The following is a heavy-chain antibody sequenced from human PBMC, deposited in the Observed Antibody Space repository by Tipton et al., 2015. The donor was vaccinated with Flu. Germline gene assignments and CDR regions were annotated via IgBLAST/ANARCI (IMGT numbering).Heavy chain of an antibody. J-gene: IGHJ6*02. CDR3: ARDLRWEWVVRPPYGMDV. CDR1: GYTFTSYG. V-gene: IGHV1-18*01. CDR2: ISAYNGNT. D-gene: IGHD3-3*01. Sequence: QVQLVQSGAEVKKPGASVKVSCKASGYTFTSYGISWVRQGPGQGLEWMGWISAYNGNTNYAQKLQGRVTMTTDTSTSPAYMELSILRSDYAAVYYCARDLRWEWVVRPPYGMDVWGQGTPVPVSS.